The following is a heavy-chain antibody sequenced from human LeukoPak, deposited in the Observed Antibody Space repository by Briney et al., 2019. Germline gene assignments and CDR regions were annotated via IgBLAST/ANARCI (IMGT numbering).Heavy chain of an antibody. Sequence: NPSETLSLTCAVYGGSFSGYYWSWIRQPPGKGLEWIGEINHSGSTNYNPSLKSRVTISVDTSKNQFSLKLSSVTAADTAVYYCARGYSSSPEDYYYYGMDVWGQGTTVTVSS. J-gene: IGHJ6*02. D-gene: IGHD6-6*01. CDR1: GGSFSGYY. CDR2: INHSGST. CDR3: ARGYSSSPEDYYYYGMDV. V-gene: IGHV4-34*01.